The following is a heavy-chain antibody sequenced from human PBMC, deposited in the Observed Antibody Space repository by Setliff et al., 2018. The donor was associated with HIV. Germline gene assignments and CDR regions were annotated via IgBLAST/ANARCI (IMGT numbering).Heavy chain of an antibody. CDR3: ARTGLEILTGYDVGGFDM. CDR1: SSYY. CDR2: ISSSGTNT. Sequence: SSYYWGWIRQAPGKGLEWVSAISSSGTNTDYADSVKGRFIISRDSSKNTLYLQVTSLRAEDTAIYYCARTGLEILTGYDVGGFDMWGQGTMVTVSS. J-gene: IGHJ3*02. V-gene: IGHV3-23*01. D-gene: IGHD3-9*01.